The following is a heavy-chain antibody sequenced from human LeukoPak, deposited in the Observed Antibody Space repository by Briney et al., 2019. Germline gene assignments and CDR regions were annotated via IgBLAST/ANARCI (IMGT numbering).Heavy chain of an antibody. D-gene: IGHD2-15*01. J-gene: IGHJ4*02. CDR2: ISSSGTFI. Sequence: GGSLRLSCAASGFIFSSYTINWVRQAPGKGLEWVSSISSSGTFIYYADSVKGRFTISRDNAKSSLFLQMNSLRPEDTAVYYCARLDGVWTKTGGWGQGALVAVSS. CDR1: GFIFSSYT. CDR3: ARLDGVWTKTGG. V-gene: IGHV3-21*01.